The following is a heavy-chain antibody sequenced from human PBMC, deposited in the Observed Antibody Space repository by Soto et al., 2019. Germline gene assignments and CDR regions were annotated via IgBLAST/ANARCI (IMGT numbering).Heavy chain of an antibody. CDR1: GFAFRNYY. Sequence: VQLVESGRGLVTPGGSLRLSCATSGFAFRNYYMSWIRQAPGRGLEWISFISATGTYTSYADSVKGRFTISIDNAEGSLYLQMNSLSVEDTALYYYARGANWNGGMYFDSWGQGTLVTVSS. CDR3: ARGANWNGGMYFDS. D-gene: IGHD1-1*01. V-gene: IGHV3-11*05. CDR2: ISATGTYT. J-gene: IGHJ4*02.